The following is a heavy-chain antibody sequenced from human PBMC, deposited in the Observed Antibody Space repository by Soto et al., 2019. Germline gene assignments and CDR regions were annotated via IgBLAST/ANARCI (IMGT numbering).Heavy chain of an antibody. D-gene: IGHD2-8*01. CDR2: VSYDGSHD. CDR3: AKGSVLRVVEAPLAILGGVDV. CDR1: GFTFSSYG. Sequence: GGSLRLSCAASGFTFSSYGMHWVRQAPGKGLEWVAVVSYDGSHDFYADSVKGRFSISRDNSRAIMYLQMNSLKPEDTAVYYCAKGSVLRVVEAPLAILGGVDVWGQGAVVTVSS. V-gene: IGHV3-30*18. J-gene: IGHJ6*02.